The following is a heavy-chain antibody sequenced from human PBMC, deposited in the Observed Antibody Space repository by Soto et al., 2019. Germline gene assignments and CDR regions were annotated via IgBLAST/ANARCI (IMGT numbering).Heavy chain of an antibody. V-gene: IGHV3-48*01. J-gene: IGHJ4*02. CDR3: ARVEFPTRYSSSSLGRDY. Sequence: GGSLRLSCAASGFTFSSYSMNWVRQAPGKGLEWVSYISSSSSTIYYADSVKGRFTISRDNAKNSLYLQMNSLRAEDTAVYYCARVEFPTRYSSSSLGRDYWGQGTLVTVSS. CDR2: ISSSSSTI. CDR1: GFTFSSYS. D-gene: IGHD6-6*01.